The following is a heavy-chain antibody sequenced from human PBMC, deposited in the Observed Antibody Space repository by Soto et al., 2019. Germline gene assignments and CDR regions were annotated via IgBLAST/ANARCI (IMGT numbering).Heavy chain of an antibody. Sequence: PGGSLRLSCAASGFTFNVSAIHWVRQAPGKGLEWVGRIRSKANNYVTGYVESAKGRFIISRDDSKHTAFLQMNSLRVDDTAVYYCTVGGATTDGFHYWGQGA. V-gene: IGHV3-73*01. CDR1: GFTFNVSA. J-gene: IGHJ4*02. D-gene: IGHD1-1*01. CDR2: IRSKANNYVT. CDR3: TVGGATTDGFHY.